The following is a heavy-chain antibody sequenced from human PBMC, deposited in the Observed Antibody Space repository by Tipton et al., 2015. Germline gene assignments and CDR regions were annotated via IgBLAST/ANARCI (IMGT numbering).Heavy chain of an antibody. D-gene: IGHD5-24*01. J-gene: IGHJ6*02. Sequence: LSCAASGFTFSDYAMSWIRQPPGKGLEWIGYISYSGSTHYNPSLKSRVTISVDTSKNQFSLTLNSVTAADTVVYYCARDLEHGMDVWGQGTTVTVSS. CDR1: GFTFSDYA. V-gene: IGHV4-59*01. CDR2: ISYSGST. CDR3: ARDLEHGMDV.